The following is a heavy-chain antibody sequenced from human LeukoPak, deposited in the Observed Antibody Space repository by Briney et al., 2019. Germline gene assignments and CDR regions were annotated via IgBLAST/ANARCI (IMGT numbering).Heavy chain of an antibody. CDR1: GFTFSSYG. J-gene: IGHJ4*02. Sequence: GGSLRLSCAASGFTFSSYGTHWVRQAPGKGLEWVAVISYDGSNKYYADSVKGRFTISRDNSKNTLYLQMNSLRAEDTAVYYCAKGRGDYWGQGTLVTVSS. CDR3: AKGRGDY. V-gene: IGHV3-30*18. CDR2: ISYDGSNK.